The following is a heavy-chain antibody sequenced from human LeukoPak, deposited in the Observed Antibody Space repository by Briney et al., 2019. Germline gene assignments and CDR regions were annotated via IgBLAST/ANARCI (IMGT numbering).Heavy chain of an antibody. CDR1: GFTVSDNY. CDR2: MYSRGDT. Sequence: GGSLRLSCAASGFTVSDNYLSWVRQAPGKGLEWVSVMYSRGDTYYADSVKGRFTFSRDISKNTLYLQMNGLRTEDTAMYYCARDAPQVPAAGVLASWGQGTLVPVSS. CDR3: ARDAPQVPAAGVLAS. V-gene: IGHV3-53*01. J-gene: IGHJ5*02. D-gene: IGHD6-13*01.